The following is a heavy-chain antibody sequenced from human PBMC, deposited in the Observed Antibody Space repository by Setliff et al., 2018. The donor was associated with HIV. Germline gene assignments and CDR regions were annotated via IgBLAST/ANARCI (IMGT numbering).Heavy chain of an antibody. CDR1: GFSLRTYA. CDR3: AKHFLLWSNAFHI. Sequence: GGSLRLSCAASGFSLRTYAMSWVRQAPGKGLEWVSIIYTDDSNTYYAESVKGRFTISRDNSKNTLYLQMNSLRAEDTAVYYCAKHFLLWSNAFHIWGQGTMVTVSS. CDR2: IYTDDSNT. D-gene: IGHD2-21*01. V-gene: IGHV3-23*03. J-gene: IGHJ3*02.